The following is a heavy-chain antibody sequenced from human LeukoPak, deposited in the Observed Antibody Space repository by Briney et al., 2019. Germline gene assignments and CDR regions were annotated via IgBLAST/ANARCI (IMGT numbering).Heavy chain of an antibody. D-gene: IGHD3-16*01. CDR2: IYSSDNT. CDR1: GFTVSGNY. J-gene: IGHJ4*02. Sequence: GGSLRLSCAASGFTVSGNYMSWVRQAPGKGLEWVSVIYSSDNTYYIDSVKGRFTISRDNSKNTLYLQMNSLRAKDTAVYYCAGRRVLDASFDYWGQGTLVTVSS. V-gene: IGHV3-66*02. CDR3: AGRRVLDASFDY.